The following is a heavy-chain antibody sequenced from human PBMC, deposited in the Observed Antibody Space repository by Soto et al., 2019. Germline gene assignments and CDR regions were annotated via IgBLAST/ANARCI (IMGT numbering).Heavy chain of an antibody. J-gene: IGHJ4*02. CDR3: ARGTYYYDSSGYEFGY. Sequence: PGGSLRLSCGASGFTFSSYGMHWVRQAPGKGLDWVALTSHDGGNKYYADTVKGRFTISRDNSKNTLYLQMNSLRAEDTAVYYFARGTYYYDSSGYEFGYWGQGTLVTVSS. CDR1: GFTFSSYG. CDR2: TSHDGGNK. D-gene: IGHD3-22*01. V-gene: IGHV3-30*03.